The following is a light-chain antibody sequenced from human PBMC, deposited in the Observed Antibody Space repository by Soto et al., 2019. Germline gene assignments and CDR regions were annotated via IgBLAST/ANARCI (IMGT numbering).Light chain of an antibody. CDR3: QQLYSHPLT. CDR2: SAS. J-gene: IGKJ4*01. CDR1: QGIPSY. Sequence: IQLTQSPSSLSASVGDRVTITCRASQGIPSYLACYQQRPGKAPGLLIYSASTLQSGVPSRFSGSGYGTDFSLTISNLQPEDFATYYCQQLYSHPLTFGGGTKVEIK. V-gene: IGKV1-9*01.